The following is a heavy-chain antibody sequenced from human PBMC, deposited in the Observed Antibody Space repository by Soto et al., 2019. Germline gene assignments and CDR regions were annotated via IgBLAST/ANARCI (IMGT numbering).Heavy chain of an antibody. V-gene: IGHV1-8*01. Sequence: QVQLVQSGAEVKKPGASVKVSCKASGYTLTSYDINWVRQATGQGLEWMGWMNPNSGNTGYAQKFQGRVTMTRNTSISTAYMELSSLRSEDTAVYNCARGGYGGWLVQQIKDYWGQGTLVTVSS. CDR1: GYTLTSYD. CDR2: MNPNSGNT. D-gene: IGHD6-19*01. CDR3: ARGGYGGWLVQQIKDY. J-gene: IGHJ4*02.